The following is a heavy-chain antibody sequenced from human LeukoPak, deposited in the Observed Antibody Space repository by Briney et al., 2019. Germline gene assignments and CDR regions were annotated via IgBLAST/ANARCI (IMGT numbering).Heavy chain of an antibody. CDR3: AKDHPQHSYGYDRIDY. CDR1: GFTFSSYG. V-gene: IGHV3-30*02. CDR2: IRYDGSNK. Sequence: GGSLRLSCAASGFTFSSYGMHWVRQAPGKGLEWVAFIRYDGSNKYYADSVKGRFTISRDNSKNTLYLQMNSLRAEDTAVYYCAKDHPQHSYGYDRIDYWGQGTLVTVSS. J-gene: IGHJ4*02. D-gene: IGHD5-18*01.